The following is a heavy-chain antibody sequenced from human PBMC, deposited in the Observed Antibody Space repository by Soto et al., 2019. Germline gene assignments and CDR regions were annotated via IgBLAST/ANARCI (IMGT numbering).Heavy chain of an antibody. Sequence: EVQLLESGGGLVQPGGSLRLSCAASGFTFSSYAMSWVRQAPGKGLEWVSAISGSGGSTYSADSVKGRFTISRDNSKNTLYLQMNSLRAEDTAVYYCAKGNIMITFGGVIVSWGQGTMVTVSS. D-gene: IGHD3-16*02. CDR1: GFTFSSYA. CDR3: AKGNIMITFGGVIVS. J-gene: IGHJ3*01. CDR2: ISGSGGST. V-gene: IGHV3-23*01.